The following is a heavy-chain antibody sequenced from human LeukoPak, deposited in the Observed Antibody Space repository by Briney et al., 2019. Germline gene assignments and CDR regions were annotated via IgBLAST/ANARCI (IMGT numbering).Heavy chain of an antibody. Sequence: ASVKVSCKASGYTFTGYYMHWVRQAPGQGLEWMGWVNPNSGGTNYAQKFQGWVTMTRDTSISTAYMELSRLRSDDTAVYYRARGALIDYYDSSGYYFLPHDYWGQGTLVTVSS. CDR1: GYTFTGYY. J-gene: IGHJ4*02. V-gene: IGHV1-2*04. CDR3: ARGALIDYYDSSGYYFLPHDY. CDR2: VNPNSGGT. D-gene: IGHD3-22*01.